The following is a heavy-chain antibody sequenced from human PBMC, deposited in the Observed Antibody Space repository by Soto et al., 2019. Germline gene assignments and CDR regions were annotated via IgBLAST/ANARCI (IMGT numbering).Heavy chain of an antibody. CDR2: FDPEDGET. V-gene: IGHV1-24*01. CDR1: GYTLTELS. D-gene: IGHD3-10*01. J-gene: IGHJ4*02. Sequence: RASVKVSCKVSGYTLTELSMHWVRQAPGKGLEWMGGFDPEDGETIYAQKFQGRVTMTEDTSTDTAYMELSSLRSEDTAVYYCATALLLWFGDDPPRARYWGQGTLVTVSS. CDR3: ATALLLWFGDDPPRARY.